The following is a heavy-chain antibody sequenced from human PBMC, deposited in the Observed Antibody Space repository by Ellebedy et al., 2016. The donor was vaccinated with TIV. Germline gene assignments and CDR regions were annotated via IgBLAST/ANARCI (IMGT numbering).Heavy chain of an antibody. CDR1: GFTFSSYW. CDR2: IKQDGSEK. D-gene: IGHD6-19*01. V-gene: IGHV3-7*03. CDR3: AREGVAVAGRDY. J-gene: IGHJ4*02. Sequence: GESLKISXAASGFTFSSYWMSWVRQAPGKGLEWVANIKQDGSEKYYVDSVKGRFTISRDNAKNSLYLQMNSLRAEDTAVYYCAREGVAVAGRDYWGQGTLVTVSS.